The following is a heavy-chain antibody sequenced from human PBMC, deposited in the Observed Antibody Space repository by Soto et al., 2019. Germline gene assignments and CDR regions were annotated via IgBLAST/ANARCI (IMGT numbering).Heavy chain of an antibody. D-gene: IGHD5-18*01. V-gene: IGHV1-69*01. CDR1: GGTFSSYA. CDR3: ARDWLKRDTAMVLYYYYGMDV. Sequence: QVQLVQSGAEVKKPGSSVKVSCKASGGTFSSYAISWVRQAPGQGLEWRGGIIRIFGTANYAQKFQGRVTITADESTSTAYMELSSLRSEDTAVYYCARDWLKRDTAMVLYYYYGMDVWGQGTTVTVSS. CDR2: IIRIFGTA. J-gene: IGHJ6*02.